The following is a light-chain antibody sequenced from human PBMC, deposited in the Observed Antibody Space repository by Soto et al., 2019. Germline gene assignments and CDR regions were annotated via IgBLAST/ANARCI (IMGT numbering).Light chain of an antibody. Sequence: QSALTQPASVSGSPVQSITISCTGTSSDVGGYNYVSWYQQHPGKAPKLIIYEVTNRPSGVSNRFSGSKSDSTASLTIAGLQSEDEAEYYCSSFTSSSTRVFGTGTKVTVL. V-gene: IGLV2-14*03. J-gene: IGLJ1*01. CDR1: SSDVGGYNY. CDR3: SSFTSSSTRV. CDR2: EVT.